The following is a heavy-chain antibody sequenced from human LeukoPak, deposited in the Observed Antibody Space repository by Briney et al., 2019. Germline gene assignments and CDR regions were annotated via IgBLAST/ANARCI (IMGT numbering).Heavy chain of an antibody. CDR2: IYTSGST. Sequence: SETLSLTCTVSGGSISSYYWSWIRKPPGKGLEWIGYIYTSGSTNYNPSLKSRVTISVDTSKNQFSLKLSSVTAADTAVYYCARGYSSGLSAAFDIWGQGTMVTVSS. V-gene: IGHV4-4*09. J-gene: IGHJ3*02. CDR3: ARGYSSGLSAAFDI. CDR1: GGSISSYY. D-gene: IGHD6-19*01.